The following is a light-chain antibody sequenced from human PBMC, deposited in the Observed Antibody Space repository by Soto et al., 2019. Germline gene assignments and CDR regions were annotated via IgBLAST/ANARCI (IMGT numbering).Light chain of an antibody. Sequence: EIVLTQSPATLSLSPGETATLSCRASQSVSSYLAWYQQKPGQAPRPLIYDTSNRATGIPARFSGSGSWTDFTLIISSLEPEEFAVYYCQQRSNRPRFTFGPGTKVDIK. J-gene: IGKJ3*01. V-gene: IGKV3-11*01. CDR1: QSVSSY. CDR3: QQRSNRPRFT. CDR2: DTS.